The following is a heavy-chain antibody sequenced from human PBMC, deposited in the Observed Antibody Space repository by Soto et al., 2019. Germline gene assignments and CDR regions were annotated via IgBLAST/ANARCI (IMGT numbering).Heavy chain of an antibody. D-gene: IGHD4-4*01. J-gene: IGHJ6*02. CDR1: GYSFTTYW. CDR3: ARHEQFYYYYYGMDV. CDR2: INPGDSDI. V-gene: IGHV5-51*01. Sequence: GESLKISCKASGYSFTTYWIAWVRQMPGKGLEWMGIINPGDSDIRYSLSFQGQVTISADNSISTAYLQWSSLKASDTAMYYCARHEQFYYYYYGMDVWGQGTAVTVS.